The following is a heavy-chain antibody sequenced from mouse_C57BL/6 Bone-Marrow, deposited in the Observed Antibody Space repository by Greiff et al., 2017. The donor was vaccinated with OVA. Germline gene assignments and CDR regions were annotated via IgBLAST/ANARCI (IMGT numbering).Heavy chain of an antibody. J-gene: IGHJ4*01. Sequence: VKLVESGPGLVQPSQSLSITCTVSGFSFTSYGVHWVRQSPGKGLEWLGVIWSGGSTDYNAAFISRLSISKDNSKSQVFFIMNSLQADATAIYYCARYDGYYDYAMDYWGQGTSVTVSS. CDR3: ARYDGYYDYAMDY. CDR2: IWSGGST. D-gene: IGHD2-3*01. V-gene: IGHV2-2*01. CDR1: GFSFTSYG.